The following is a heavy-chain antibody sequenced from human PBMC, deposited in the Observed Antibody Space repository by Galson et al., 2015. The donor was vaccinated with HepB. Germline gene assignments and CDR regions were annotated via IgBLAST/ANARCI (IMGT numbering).Heavy chain of an antibody. CDR2: VYYSGST. Sequence: SETLSLTCTVSGGSISSYYWSWIRQPPGKGLEWIGYVYYSGSTKYNPSLKSRVTISVDTPKNQFSLKLSSVTAADTAVYYCARSPGQQSTINLYFDYWGQGSLVTVSS. D-gene: IGHD6-13*01. CDR1: GGSISSYY. J-gene: IGHJ4*02. V-gene: IGHV4-59*01. CDR3: ARSPGQQSTINLYFDY.